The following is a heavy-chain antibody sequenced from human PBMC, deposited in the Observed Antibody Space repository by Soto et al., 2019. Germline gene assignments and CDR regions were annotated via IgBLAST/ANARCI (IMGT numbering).Heavy chain of an antibody. CDR1: GYTFTSYC. Sequence: ASVKVSCKASGYTFTSYCISWVRQAPGQGLEWMGWISAFNADTNYAQRLQGRVTMTTDTSTSTAYMELRSLRSDDTAVYYCARGTRDGRPSYYYYGMDVWGQGTTVTVSS. CDR3: ARGTRDGRPSYYYYGMDV. D-gene: IGHD2-15*01. CDR2: ISAFNADT. V-gene: IGHV1-18*04. J-gene: IGHJ6*02.